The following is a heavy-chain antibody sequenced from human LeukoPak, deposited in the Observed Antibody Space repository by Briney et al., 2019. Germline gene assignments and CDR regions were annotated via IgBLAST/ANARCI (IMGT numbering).Heavy chain of an antibody. CDR3: ASSSVATDVAVYYFDY. J-gene: IGHJ4*02. D-gene: IGHD5-12*01. Sequence: SETLSLTCAVYGGSFSGYYWSWIRQPPGKGLEWIGEINHSGSTNYNPSLKSRVTISVDTSKNQFSLKLSSVTAADTAVYYCASSSVATDVAVYYFDYWGQGTLVTVSS. V-gene: IGHV4-34*01. CDR2: INHSGST. CDR1: GGSFSGYY.